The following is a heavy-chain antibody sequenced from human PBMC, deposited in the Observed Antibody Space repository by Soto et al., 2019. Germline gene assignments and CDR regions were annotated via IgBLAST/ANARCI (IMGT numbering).Heavy chain of an antibody. CDR2: ISWKSGDI. V-gene: IGHV3-9*01. D-gene: IGHD5-12*01. J-gene: IGHJ4*02. Sequence: PWWSLSLSCAASGFTFNNHALHWVRQAPGKGLEWVSGISWKSGDIDYADSVKGRFTISRDNAKSSLYLQMNSLRPEDTAFYYCAKDVGPSGRLFDYWGQGTLVTVSS. CDR1: GFTFNNHA. CDR3: AKDVGPSGRLFDY.